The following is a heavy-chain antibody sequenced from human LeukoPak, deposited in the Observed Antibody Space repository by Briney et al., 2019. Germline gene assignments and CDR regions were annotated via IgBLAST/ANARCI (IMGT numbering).Heavy chain of an antibody. CDR3: ARQGYISGQGFRNNWLDP. J-gene: IGHJ5*02. CDR1: GGSISSSSFH. D-gene: IGHD6-19*01. V-gene: IGHV4-39*01. CDR2: IFYSGST. Sequence: SETLSLTCTVSGGSISSSSFHWGWIRQPPGKGLEWIGTIFYSGSTYYNPSLKSRVTMSVDTSKNQFSLKLSSVTAADTAVYYCARQGYISGQGFRNNWLDPWGQGSLVTVSS.